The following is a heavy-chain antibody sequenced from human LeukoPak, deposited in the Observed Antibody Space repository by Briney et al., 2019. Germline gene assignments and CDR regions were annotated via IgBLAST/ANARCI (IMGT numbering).Heavy chain of an antibody. CDR3: ARDFPRSHYYYGMDV. CDR2: ISSSSSYT. CDR1: GFTFSDYY. Sequence: GGSLRLSCAASGFTFSDYYMSWIRQAPWKELEWVSYISSSSSYTNYADSVKGRFTISRDNAKNSLYLQMNSLRAEDTAVYYCARDFPRSHYYYGMDVWGQGTTVTVSS. V-gene: IGHV3-11*05. J-gene: IGHJ6*02.